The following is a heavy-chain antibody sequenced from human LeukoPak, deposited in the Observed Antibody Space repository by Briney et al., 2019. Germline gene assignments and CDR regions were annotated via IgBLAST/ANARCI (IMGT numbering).Heavy chain of an antibody. D-gene: IGHD6-13*01. CDR3: ARASGGVAAAGSRIDY. Sequence: ASVKVSCKASGYTFTSYAIHWVRQAPGQGLEWMGWISAYNGNTNYAQKLQGRVTMTTDTSTSTAYMELRSLRSDDTAVYYCARASGGVAAAGSRIDYWGQGTLVTVSS. V-gene: IGHV1-18*01. CDR2: ISAYNGNT. CDR1: GYTFTSYA. J-gene: IGHJ4*02.